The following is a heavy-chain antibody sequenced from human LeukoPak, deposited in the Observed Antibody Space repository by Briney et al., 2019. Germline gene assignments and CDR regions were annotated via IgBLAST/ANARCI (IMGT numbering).Heavy chain of an antibody. V-gene: IGHV5-51*01. CDR3: ARQWLFDY. D-gene: IGHD6-19*01. CDR1: GYNFASYW. J-gene: IGHJ4*02. CDR2: INPADSDT. Sequence: NRGESLNISCKGSGYNFASYWISWVRQMPGKGLEWMGIINPADSDTRYSPSFQGQVTISADKSIGTTYLQWTSLKASDTAMYYCARQWLFDYWGQGTLVTVSS.